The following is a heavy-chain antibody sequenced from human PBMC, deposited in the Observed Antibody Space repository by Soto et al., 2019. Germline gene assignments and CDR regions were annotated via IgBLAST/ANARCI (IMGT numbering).Heavy chain of an antibody. J-gene: IGHJ6*02. Sequence: SETLSLTCAVYGGSFSGYYWSWIRQPPGKGLEWIGEINHSGSTNYNPSLKSRVTISVDTSKNQFSLKLSSVTAADTAVFYCARLAGYCSGTSCYGYYGMDVWGQATTVTVSS. CDR3: ARLAGYCSGTSCYGYYGMDV. V-gene: IGHV4-34*01. CDR1: GGSFSGYY. CDR2: INHSGST. D-gene: IGHD2-2*01.